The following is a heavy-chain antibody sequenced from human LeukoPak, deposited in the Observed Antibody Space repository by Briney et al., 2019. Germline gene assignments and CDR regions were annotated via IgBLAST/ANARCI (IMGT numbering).Heavy chain of an antibody. CDR1: GFTFSSYG. CDR3: AKHVDY. CDR2: ISYDGSNK. J-gene: IGHJ4*02. Sequence: GRSLRLSCAASGFTFSSYGMHWVRQAPGKGLEWVAVISYDGSNKYYADPVKGRFTISRDNSKNTLYLQMNSLRAEDTAVYYCAKHVDYWGQGTLVTVSS. V-gene: IGHV3-30*18.